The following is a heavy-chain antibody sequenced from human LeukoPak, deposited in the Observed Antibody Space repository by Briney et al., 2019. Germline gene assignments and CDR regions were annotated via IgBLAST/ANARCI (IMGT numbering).Heavy chain of an antibody. V-gene: IGHV3-64D*09. CDR3: VKDRGRDIFTGYSYAFDI. J-gene: IGHJ3*02. CDR2: INNNGGST. CDR1: GFTFSSYG. Sequence: GGSLRLSCSASGFTFSSYGMHWVRQAPGKGLEYVSAINNNGGSTYYADSVKGRFTISRDNSKNTLYLQMSSLRAEDTAVYYCVKDRGRDIFTGYSYAFDIWGQGTMVTVSS. D-gene: IGHD3-9*01.